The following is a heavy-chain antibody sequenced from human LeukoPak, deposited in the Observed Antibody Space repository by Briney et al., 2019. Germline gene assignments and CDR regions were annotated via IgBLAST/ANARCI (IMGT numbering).Heavy chain of an antibody. J-gene: IGHJ5*02. V-gene: IGHV1-24*01. CDR2: FDPEDGET. Sequence: ASVKVSCKVSGYTLTELSMHWVRQAPGKGLEWMGGFDPEDGETIYAQKFQGRVTMTEDTSTDTAYMELSSLRSEDTAVYYCARDNRIGYYDFWNLNWIDPWGQGTLVTVSS. CDR3: ARDNRIGYYDFWNLNWIDP. D-gene: IGHD3-3*01. CDR1: GYTLTELS.